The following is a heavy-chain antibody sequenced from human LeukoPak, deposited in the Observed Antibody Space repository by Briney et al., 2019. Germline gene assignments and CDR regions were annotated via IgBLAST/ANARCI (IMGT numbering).Heavy chain of an antibody. CDR1: GFTFSNYW. Sequence: GGSLRLSCAPSGFTFSNYWMHWVRQAPGKGPVWVSRINTDASSTSYADSVKGRFTISRDNAKNTLYLQMNTLRAEDTAVYYCARAGQYRFDYWGQGTLVTVSS. J-gene: IGHJ4*02. CDR2: INTDASST. CDR3: ARAGQYRFDY. V-gene: IGHV3-74*01. D-gene: IGHD2-2*01.